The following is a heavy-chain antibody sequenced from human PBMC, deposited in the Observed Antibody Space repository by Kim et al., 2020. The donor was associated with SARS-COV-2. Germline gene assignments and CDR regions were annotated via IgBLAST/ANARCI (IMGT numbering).Heavy chain of an antibody. J-gene: IGHJ4*02. CDR1: GGSISSSSYY. Sequence: SETLSLTCTVSGGSISSSSYYWGWIRQPPGKGLEWIGSIYYSGSTYYNPSLKSRVTISVDTSKNQFSLKLSSVTAADTAVYYCASHYIVLRYFDWSPGSEAIDYWGQGTLVTVSS. CDR3: ASHYIVLRYFDWSPGSEAIDY. D-gene: IGHD3-9*01. CDR2: IYYSGST. V-gene: IGHV4-39*01.